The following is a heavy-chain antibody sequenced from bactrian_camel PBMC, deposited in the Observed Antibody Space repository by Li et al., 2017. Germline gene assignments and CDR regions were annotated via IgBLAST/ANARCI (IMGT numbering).Heavy chain of an antibody. J-gene: IGHJ4*01. V-gene: IGHV3S53*01. CDR2: ITVDGTP. CDR3: AAQTYYSRPASLAGGTFPY. CDR1: RPGLYYC. D-gene: IGHD4*01. Sequence: HVQLVESGGGSVQTGGSLRLSCAWSRPGLYYCLAWFRQTPGKEREGVAGITVDGTPSYVDSVKGRFIIFKDMNTLYLQMDSLKPEDTAMYYCAAQTYYSRPASLAGGTFPYWGQGTQVTVS.